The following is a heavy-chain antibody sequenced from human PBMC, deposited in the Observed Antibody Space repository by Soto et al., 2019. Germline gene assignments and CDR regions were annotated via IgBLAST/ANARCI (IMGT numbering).Heavy chain of an antibody. CDR3: ARGEQYSGRIFDY. D-gene: IGHD1-26*01. CDR1: GYSVSSNSAG. J-gene: IGHJ4*01. CDR2: TYYRSKWYY. Sequence: TLSLTCAITGYSVSSNSAGWSWVRQPPSRGLEWLGRTYYRSKWYYEYAVSVRGRITINPDTSKNQYSLQLNSVTHEDTAVYLCARGEQYSGRIFDYWGQGTLVTVSS. V-gene: IGHV6-1*01.